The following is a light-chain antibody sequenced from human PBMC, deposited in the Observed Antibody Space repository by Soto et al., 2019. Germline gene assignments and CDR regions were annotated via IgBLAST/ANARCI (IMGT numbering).Light chain of an antibody. CDR2: DAS. V-gene: IGKV1-33*01. CDR3: QHYDHLPIT. CDR1: QYITDY. J-gene: IGKJ5*01. Sequence: DMQMTQSPSSLSASVGDRVTITCQASQYITDYLNWYQQKPGKAPRLLLYDASSLETGVPSRFSGSGSGTDFTFTISSLQPEDIATYYCQHYDHLPITFGQGTRLEI.